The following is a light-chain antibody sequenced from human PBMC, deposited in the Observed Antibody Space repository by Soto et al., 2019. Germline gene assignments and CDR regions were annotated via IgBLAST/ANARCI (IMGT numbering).Light chain of an antibody. Sequence: DIQMTQSPSSLSVSVGDRVTITCRASQNIAGYLNWYQQKPGKAPQLLIYGSSNLQSGVPSTFSGSGSGTDFTLTISNLQPEDFATYYCQQSYITPYTFGQGTKLEIK. V-gene: IGKV1-39*01. J-gene: IGKJ2*01. CDR1: QNIAGY. CDR3: QQSYITPYT. CDR2: GSS.